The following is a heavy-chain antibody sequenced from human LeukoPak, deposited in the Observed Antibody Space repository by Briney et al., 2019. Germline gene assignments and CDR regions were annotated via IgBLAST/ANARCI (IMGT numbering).Heavy chain of an antibody. Sequence: PGGSPRLSCAASGFTFSSYNMNWVRQAPGKGLEWVSSITSSSSYIYYADSVKGRFTISRDNAKNSLYLQINSLRAEDTAVYYCARDPYSGGYGDYYYYYMDVWGKGTTVTISS. CDR3: ARDPYSGGYGDYYYYYMDV. J-gene: IGHJ6*03. V-gene: IGHV3-21*01. CDR1: GFTFSSYN. D-gene: IGHD1-26*01. CDR2: ITSSSSYI.